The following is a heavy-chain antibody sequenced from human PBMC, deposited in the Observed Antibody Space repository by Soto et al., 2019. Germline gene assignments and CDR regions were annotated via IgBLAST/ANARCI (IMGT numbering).Heavy chain of an antibody. CDR3: ARDVIVVVQGYYYGMDV. D-gene: IGHD2-2*01. CDR1: GYTFTNYG. J-gene: IGHJ6*02. Sequence: QVQLVQSGAEVKKPGASVKVSCKASGYTFTNYGISWVRQAPGQGLEWMGWISAYNGNTNYAQKLQGRVTMTTDTSTSTAYMELRSLRSDDTAVYYCARDVIVVVQGYYYGMDVWGQGTTVTVSS. V-gene: IGHV1-18*01. CDR2: ISAYNGNT.